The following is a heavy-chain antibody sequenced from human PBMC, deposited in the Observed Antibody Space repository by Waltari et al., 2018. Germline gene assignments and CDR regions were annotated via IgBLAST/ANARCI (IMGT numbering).Heavy chain of an antibody. J-gene: IGHJ4*02. Sequence: QLQLQESGPGLVKPSETLSLTCTVSGGSISSSSYYWGWIRQPPGKGLEWIGSLYYSGSTYYNPSLKSRVTISVDTSKNQFSLKLSSVTAADTAVYYCARSNREWIFGVVIAPYYFDYWGQGTLVTVSS. V-gene: IGHV4-39*01. CDR2: LYYSGST. D-gene: IGHD3-3*01. CDR3: ARSNREWIFGVVIAPYYFDY. CDR1: GGSISSSSYY.